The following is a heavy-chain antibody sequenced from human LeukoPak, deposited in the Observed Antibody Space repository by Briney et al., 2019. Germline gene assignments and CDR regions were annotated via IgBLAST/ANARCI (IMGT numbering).Heavy chain of an antibody. D-gene: IGHD3-10*01. Sequence: VGSLRLSCVASAFTFGSYEMNWVRQAPGKGLEWVSYISAGGGSTTFYADSVRGRFTISRDNAKNSLYLQMNSLRAEDTAVYYCARPRTYYQPFDYWGQGTLVTVSS. V-gene: IGHV3-48*03. CDR1: AFTFGSYE. CDR2: ISAGGGSTT. CDR3: ARPRTYYQPFDY. J-gene: IGHJ4*02.